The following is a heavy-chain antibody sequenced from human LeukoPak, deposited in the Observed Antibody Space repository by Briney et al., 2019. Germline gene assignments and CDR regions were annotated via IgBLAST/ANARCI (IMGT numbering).Heavy chain of an antibody. D-gene: IGHD3-9*01. CDR3: ARLRHRLVPGYYYYYGMDV. V-gene: IGHV1-69*01. Sequence: AASVKVSCKASGGTFSSYAISWVRQAPGQGLEWMGGIIPIFGTANYAQKFQGRVTITADESTSTAYMELSSLRSEDTAVYYCARLRHRLVPGYYYYYGMDVWGQGTTVTVSS. CDR2: IIPIFGTA. CDR1: GGTFSSYA. J-gene: IGHJ6*02.